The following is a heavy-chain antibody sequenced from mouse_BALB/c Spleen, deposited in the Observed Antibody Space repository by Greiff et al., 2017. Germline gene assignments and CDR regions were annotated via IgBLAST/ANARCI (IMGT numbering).Heavy chain of an antibody. CDR2: INPGSGGT. J-gene: IGHJ4*01. V-gene: IGHV1-54*01. CDR3: NSHGNPYAMDY. D-gene: IGHD2-1*01. CDR1: GYAFTNYL. Sequence: VQLQQSGAELVRPGTSVKVSCKASGYAFTNYLIEWVKQRPGQGLEWIGVINPGSGGTNYNEKFKGKATLTADKSSSTAYMQLSSLTSEDTAVYYCNSHGNPYAMDYWGQGTSVTVSS.